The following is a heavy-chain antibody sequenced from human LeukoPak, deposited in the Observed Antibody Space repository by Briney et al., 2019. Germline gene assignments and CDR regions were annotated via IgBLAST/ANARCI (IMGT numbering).Heavy chain of an antibody. CDR2: INSDGSGT. V-gene: IGHV3-74*01. J-gene: IGHJ4*02. D-gene: IGHD2-15*01. Sequence: GGSPRLSCAASGFTFSSYWMHWVRQAPGKGLVWVSRINSDGSGTSYADSVKGRFTISRDNVKNTVYLQMNSLRAEDTAVYYCIRALSGRDDYWGQGTLVTVSS. CDR3: IRALSGRDDY. CDR1: GFTFSSYW.